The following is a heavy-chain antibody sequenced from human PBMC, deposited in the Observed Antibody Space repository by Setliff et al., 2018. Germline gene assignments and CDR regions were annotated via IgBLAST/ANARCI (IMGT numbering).Heavy chain of an antibody. D-gene: IGHD6-13*01. J-gene: IGHJ4*02. CDR1: GGSFSDYS. CDR3: VRESRSTWYRRDF. V-gene: IGHV4-39*02. Sequence: PSETLSLTCTVYGGSFSDYSWVWMRQPPGKRLEWIGSTYYNGTAYYNPSLQSRVAISVDTSKNYFSLDVSSVTAADTAVYYCVRESRSTWYRRDFWGQGTLVTVSS. CDR2: TYYNGTA.